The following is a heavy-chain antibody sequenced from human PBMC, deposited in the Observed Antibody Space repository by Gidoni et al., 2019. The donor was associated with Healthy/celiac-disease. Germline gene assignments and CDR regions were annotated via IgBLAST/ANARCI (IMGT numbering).Heavy chain of an antibody. CDR1: GVTSSSDG. Sequence: QGQLGESGGGGVKAGGTVRRSGAAAGVTSSSDGRHWVRQAPGKGRAWVAVIWYDGSNTSYADSVKGRFTISRDNSTNTLYLQMNSLRAEDTAVYYCARDEVEYCSGGSCYLFDYWGQGTLVTVSS. V-gene: IGHV3-33*01. J-gene: IGHJ4*02. CDR2: IWYDGSNT. D-gene: IGHD2-15*01. CDR3: ARDEVEYCSGGSCYLFDY.